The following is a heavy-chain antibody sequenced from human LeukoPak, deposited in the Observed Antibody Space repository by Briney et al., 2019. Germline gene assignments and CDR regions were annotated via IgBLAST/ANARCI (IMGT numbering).Heavy chain of an antibody. CDR1: GFTFSSYA. J-gene: IGHJ4*02. V-gene: IGHV3-23*01. Sequence: PGGSLRLSCAASGFTFSSYAMSWVLQAPGKGLEWVSAISGRGGSTYYADSVKGRFTISRDNSKNTLYLQMNSLRAEDTAVYYCAKFPYYYDSSGYSSLPDYWGQGTLVTVSS. CDR2: ISGRGGST. D-gene: IGHD3-22*01. CDR3: AKFPYYYDSSGYSSLPDY.